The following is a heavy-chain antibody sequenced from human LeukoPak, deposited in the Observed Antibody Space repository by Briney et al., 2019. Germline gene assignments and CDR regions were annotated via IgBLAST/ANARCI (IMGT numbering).Heavy chain of an antibody. V-gene: IGHV1-46*01. D-gene: IGHD3-3*01. CDR2: INPSGGST. CDR1: GYTFTSYY. J-gene: IGHJ6*02. Sequence: EASVKVSCKASGYTFTSYYMHWVRQAPGQGLEWMGIINPSGGSTSYAQKFQGRVTMTRDTSTSTVYMELSSLRSEDTAVYYCARTPEIQDYDFWSGYYRGQGNYGMDVWGQGTTVTVSS. CDR3: ARTPEIQDYDFWSGYYRGQGNYGMDV.